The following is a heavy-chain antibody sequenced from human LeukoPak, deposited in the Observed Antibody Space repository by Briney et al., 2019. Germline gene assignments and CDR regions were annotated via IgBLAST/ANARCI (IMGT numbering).Heavy chain of an antibody. D-gene: IGHD2-15*01. Sequence: SETLSLTCTVSGGPISSSSYYWGWIRQPPGKRLEWIGSYHYSGRTYDNPSLKSRVTISLDTSKNHFSLKLSSVTAADTAVYYCARPLGYCSGGSCYGDAFDIWGQGTMVTVSS. CDR2: YHYSGRT. CDR1: GGPISSSSYY. V-gene: IGHV4-39*02. CDR3: ARPLGYCSGGSCYGDAFDI. J-gene: IGHJ3*02.